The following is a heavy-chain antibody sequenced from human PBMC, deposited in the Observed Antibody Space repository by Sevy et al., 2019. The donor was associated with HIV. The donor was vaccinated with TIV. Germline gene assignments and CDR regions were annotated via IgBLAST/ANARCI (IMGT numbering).Heavy chain of an antibody. CDR2: ISYAGFYL. V-gene: IGHV3-30*18. Sequence: GGSLRLSCAASGFAFSDYAMHWVHQAPGKGLEWVAAISYAGFYLNFADSVKGRFTVSKDNSKNTLYLEMNSLRAEDTAVYYCAKAHADCSGGTCYSAHYYYDMDVWGRGATVAVYS. D-gene: IGHD2-15*01. CDR3: AKAHADCSGGTCYSAHYYYDMDV. CDR1: GFAFSDYA. J-gene: IGHJ6*01.